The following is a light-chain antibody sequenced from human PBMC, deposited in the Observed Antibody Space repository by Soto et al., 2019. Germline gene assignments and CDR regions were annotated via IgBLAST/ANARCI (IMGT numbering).Light chain of an antibody. CDR2: GTS. CDR1: QAVTGNY. CDR3: QQCGPSLRYT. J-gene: IGKJ2*01. V-gene: IGKV3-20*01. Sequence: EVVLTQSPDTLSLSPGETATLSCRASQAVTGNYLAWYQQKPGQAPRLLIYGTSNRATGIPDRFSGSGSGTDFTLTISRLEPEDFEVYYCQQCGPSLRYTFGQGTKLEIK.